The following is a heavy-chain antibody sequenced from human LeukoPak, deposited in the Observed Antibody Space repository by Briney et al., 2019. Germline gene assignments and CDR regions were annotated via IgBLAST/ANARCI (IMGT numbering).Heavy chain of an antibody. D-gene: IGHD1-26*01. Sequence: PSETLSLTCTVSGGSISSYYWSWIRQPPGKGLEWIGYIYYSGSTSYNPSLKSRVTISVDTSKKQFSLKLSSVTAADTAFYYCARYIVSYPHDAFDIWGQGTMVTVSA. CDR2: IYYSGST. J-gene: IGHJ3*02. V-gene: IGHV4-59*01. CDR3: ARYIVSYPHDAFDI. CDR1: GGSISSYY.